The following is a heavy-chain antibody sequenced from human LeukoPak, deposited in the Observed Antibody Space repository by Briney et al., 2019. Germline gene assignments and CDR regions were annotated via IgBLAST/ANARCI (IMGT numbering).Heavy chain of an antibody. D-gene: IGHD4-11*01. Sequence: GGSLRLPCAASGFTFSSYAMHWVRQAPGKGLEWVAVISYDGSNKYYADSVKGRFTISRDNSKNTLYLQMNSLRAEDTAVYYCAKDPTGGTTNKFDYWGQGTLVTVSS. CDR3: AKDPTGGTTNKFDY. J-gene: IGHJ4*02. CDR2: ISYDGSNK. CDR1: GFTFSSYA. V-gene: IGHV3-30*04.